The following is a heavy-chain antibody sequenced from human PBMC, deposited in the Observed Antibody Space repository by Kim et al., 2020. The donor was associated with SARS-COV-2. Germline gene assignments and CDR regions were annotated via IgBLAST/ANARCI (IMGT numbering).Heavy chain of an antibody. V-gene: IGHV1-3*01. J-gene: IGHJ6*02. CDR3: ARDKGITGTPTGTDYYYYGMDV. D-gene: IGHD1-20*01. CDR1: GYTFTSYA. CDR2: INAGNGNT. Sequence: ASVKVSCKASGYTFTSYAMHWVRQAPGQRLEWMGWINAGNGNTKYSQKFQGRVTITRDTSASTAYMELSSLRSEDTAVYYCARDKGITGTPTGTDYYYYGMDVWGQGTTVTVSS.